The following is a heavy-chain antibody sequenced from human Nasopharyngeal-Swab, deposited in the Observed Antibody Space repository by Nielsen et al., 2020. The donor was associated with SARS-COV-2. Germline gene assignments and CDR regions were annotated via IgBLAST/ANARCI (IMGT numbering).Heavy chain of an antibody. D-gene: IGHD3-16*01. V-gene: IGHV3-74*01. CDR1: GFNFSTQW. Sequence: GGSLRLSCAASGFNFSTQWMDWVRQAPGKGLGWVSQMNPGGSGTGYPDSVKGRFTISRDNAKNTLYLQMNGLRVDDTAVYYCASGGFRYGLDVWGQGTTVTVSS. J-gene: IGHJ6*02. CDR3: ASGGFRYGLDV. CDR2: MNPGGSGT.